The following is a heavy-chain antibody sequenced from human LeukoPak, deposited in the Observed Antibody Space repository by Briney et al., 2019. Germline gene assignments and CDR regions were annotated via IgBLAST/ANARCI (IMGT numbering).Heavy chain of an antibody. CDR3: ARGDKWFGELPPFN. Sequence: AAVKVSCKASGYTFTSYGISGVRQAPGQGREWMGWISAYSGNTNYAQKLQGRVTMTTDTSTSTAYMELRSLRSDDTAVYYCARGDKWFGELPPFNWGQGTLVTVSS. D-gene: IGHD3-10*01. CDR1: GYTFTSYG. CDR2: ISAYSGNT. J-gene: IGHJ4*02. V-gene: IGHV1-18*04.